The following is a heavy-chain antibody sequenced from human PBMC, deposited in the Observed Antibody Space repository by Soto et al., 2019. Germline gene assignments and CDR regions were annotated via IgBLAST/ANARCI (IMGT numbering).Heavy chain of an antibody. CDR3: ARPLSRGNYPFYHYGLDV. CDR2: IYPGDSDT. D-gene: IGHD3-22*01. Sequence: PGESLKISCKGSGYSFTTYWIGWVRQMPGKGLEWMGIIYPGDSDTRYSPSFQGQVTISADKSISTVYLQWSSLKAPDSAIYYCARPLSRGNYPFYHYGLDVWGQGTTVTVSS. J-gene: IGHJ6*02. V-gene: IGHV5-51*01. CDR1: GYSFTTYW.